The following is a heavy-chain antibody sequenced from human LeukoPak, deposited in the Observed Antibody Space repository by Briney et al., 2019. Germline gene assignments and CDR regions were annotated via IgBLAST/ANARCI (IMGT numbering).Heavy chain of an antibody. CDR3: ARAEAVAAYYFDY. CDR1: GYTFTSNG. Sequence: ASVKVSCKASGYTFTSNGITRVRQAPGQGLEWMGWISGYSGNTNYAQKLQGRVTMTTDTSTTTAYMELRSLTSDDTAVYYCARAEAVAAYYFDYWGQGTLVSVSS. D-gene: IGHD6-19*01. CDR2: ISGYSGNT. V-gene: IGHV1-18*01. J-gene: IGHJ4*02.